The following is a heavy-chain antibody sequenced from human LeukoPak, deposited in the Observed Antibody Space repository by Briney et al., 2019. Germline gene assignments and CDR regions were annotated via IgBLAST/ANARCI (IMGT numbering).Heavy chain of an antibody. CDR3: ASPGYCSSTSCYQGSYYFDY. J-gene: IGHJ4*02. CDR1: GGTFSSYA. V-gene: IGHV1-69*13. Sequence: SVKVSCKASGGTFSSYAISWVRQAPGQGLEWMGGIIPIFGTANYAQKFQGRVTITADESTSTAYMELSSLRSEDTAVYYCASPGYCSSTSCYQGSYYFDYWGQGTLVTVSS. D-gene: IGHD2-2*01. CDR2: IIPIFGTA.